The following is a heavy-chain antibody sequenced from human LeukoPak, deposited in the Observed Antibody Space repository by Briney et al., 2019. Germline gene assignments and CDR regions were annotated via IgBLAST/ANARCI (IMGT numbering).Heavy chain of an antibody. CDR2: INHRGRS. CDR1: GGSFSNYY. Sequence: PSETLSLTCAVYGGSFSNYYWTWIRQPPGKGLEWIGEINHRGRSYYNPSLKSRVTISVDTSKNQFSLKLSSVTGADAAVYYCAREGIMEQLGYVDLWGQGTLVTVSS. J-gene: IGHJ4*02. CDR3: AREGIMEQLGYVDL. D-gene: IGHD6-6*01. V-gene: IGHV4-34*01.